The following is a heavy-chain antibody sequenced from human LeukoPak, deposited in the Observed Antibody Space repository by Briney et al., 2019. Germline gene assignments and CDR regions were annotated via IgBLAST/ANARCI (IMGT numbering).Heavy chain of an antibody. CDR2: INPSGGST. CDR3: ARAGDILTGFGHGMDV. Sequence: ASVKVSCKASGYTFTSYYMHWVRRAPGQGLEWMGIINPSGGSTSYAQKFQGRVTMTRDTSTSTVYMELSSLRSEDTAVYYCARAGDILTGFGHGMDVWGQGTTVTVSS. V-gene: IGHV1-46*01. CDR1: GYTFTSYY. D-gene: IGHD3-9*01. J-gene: IGHJ6*02.